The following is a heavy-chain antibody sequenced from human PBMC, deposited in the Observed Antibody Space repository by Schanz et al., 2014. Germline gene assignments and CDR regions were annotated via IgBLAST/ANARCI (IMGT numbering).Heavy chain of an antibody. J-gene: IGHJ4*02. CDR1: GYTFTSYG. D-gene: IGHD6-19*01. Sequence: QVQLVQSGAEVKKPGASVKVSCKASGYTFTSYGISWVRQAPGQGLEWMGWINPNTGGTNFAQKFQGWVTVTRDTSISTVYMELSRVTYEDTAVYYCARGGYSSGWYDRDIAHFDYWGQGSLVTVSP. CDR3: ARGGYSSGWYDRDIAHFDY. CDR2: INPNTGGT. V-gene: IGHV1-2*04.